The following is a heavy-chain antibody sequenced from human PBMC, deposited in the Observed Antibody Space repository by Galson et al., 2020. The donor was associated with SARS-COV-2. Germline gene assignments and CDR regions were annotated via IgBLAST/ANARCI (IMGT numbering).Heavy chain of an antibody. Sequence: GGSLRLSCAAFGFTFSSYAMHWVRQAPGKGLEWVAVISYDGSNKYYADSVKGRFTISRDNSKNTLYLQMNSLRAEDTAVYYRARGRGGSYYDYWGQGALVTVSS. J-gene: IGHJ4*02. CDR3: ARGRGGSYYDY. V-gene: IGHV3-30*04. CDR1: GFTFSSYA. D-gene: IGHD1-26*01. CDR2: ISYDGSNK.